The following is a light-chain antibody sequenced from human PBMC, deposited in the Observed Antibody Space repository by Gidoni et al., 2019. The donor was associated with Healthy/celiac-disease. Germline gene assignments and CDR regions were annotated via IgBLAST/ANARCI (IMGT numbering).Light chain of an antibody. CDR2: KDS. J-gene: IGLJ3*02. V-gene: IGLV3-27*01. CDR1: VLAKKY. CDR3: YSAADSGM. Sequence: SYELTQPSSVSVSPGQTARITCSGDVLAKKYARWFQQKPGQAPVLVIYKDSERPSGIPERFSGSSSGTTVTLTISGAQVEDEADYYCYSAADSGMFGGGTKLTVL.